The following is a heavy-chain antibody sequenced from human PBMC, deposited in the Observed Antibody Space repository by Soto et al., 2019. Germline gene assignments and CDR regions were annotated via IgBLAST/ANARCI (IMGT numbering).Heavy chain of an antibody. CDR3: ATSRVSTVFGVVTPYGMDV. CDR1: GGSISSSNW. V-gene: IGHV4-4*02. Sequence: QVQLQESGPGLVQPSGTLSLTCAVSGGSISSSNWWSWVRQPPGKGLEWIGEIYHSGSTNYNPSLKSRVTISVDKSKNQFSLKLSSVTAADTAVYYCATSRVSTVFGVVTPYGMDVWGQGTTVTVSS. CDR2: IYHSGST. J-gene: IGHJ6*02. D-gene: IGHD3-3*01.